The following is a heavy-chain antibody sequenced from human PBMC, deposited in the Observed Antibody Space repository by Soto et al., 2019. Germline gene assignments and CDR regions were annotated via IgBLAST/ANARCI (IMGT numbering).Heavy chain of an antibody. Sequence: EVQLVESGGGLVQPGGSLKLSCAASGFSFSDSAMHWVRQAPGKGLEWIARIRSGANNYLTAYPASVTGRFTISRDDSKNTTYLQMDGLTSDDTAMYFCARGGGMGVNDFRGQGIMVTVSS. V-gene: IGHV3-73*02. CDR1: GFSFSDSA. D-gene: IGHD3-16*01. J-gene: IGHJ4*02. CDR2: IRSGANNYLT. CDR3: ARGGGMGVNDF.